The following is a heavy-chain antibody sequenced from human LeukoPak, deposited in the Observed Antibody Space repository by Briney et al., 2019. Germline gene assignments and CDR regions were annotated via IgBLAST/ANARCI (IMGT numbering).Heavy chain of an antibody. Sequence: PSETLSLTCTVSGGSISSGGYYWSWLRQHPGKGLEWIGYIYYSGSTYYNPSLKSRVTISVDTSKNQFSLKLSSVTAADTAVYYCARADYDFWSRPGDAFDIWGQGTMVTVSS. CDR3: ARADYDFWSRPGDAFDI. V-gene: IGHV4-31*03. CDR2: IYYSGST. D-gene: IGHD3-3*01. CDR1: GGSISSGGYY. J-gene: IGHJ3*02.